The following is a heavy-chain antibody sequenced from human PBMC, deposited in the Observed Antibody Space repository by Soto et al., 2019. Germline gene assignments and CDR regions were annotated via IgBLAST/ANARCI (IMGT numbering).Heavy chain of an antibody. D-gene: IGHD2-15*01. CDR2: ISAYNGNT. CDR3: ARDVADCSGGSCYSDAAYGMDV. CDR1: GYTFTSYG. V-gene: IGHV1-18*01. Sequence: ASVKVSCKASGYTFTSYGISWVRQAPGQGLEWMGWISAYNGNTNYAQKLQGRVTMTTDTSTSTAYMELRSLRSDDTAVYYCARDVADCSGGSCYSDAAYGMDVWGQGTTVTVSS. J-gene: IGHJ6*02.